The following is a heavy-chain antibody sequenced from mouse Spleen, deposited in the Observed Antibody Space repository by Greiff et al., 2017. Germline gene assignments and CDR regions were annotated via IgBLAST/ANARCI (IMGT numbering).Heavy chain of an antibody. Sequence: EVQLQQSGPELVKPGASVKISCKASGYTFTDYYMNWVKQSHGKSLEWIGDINPNNGGTSYNQKFKGKATLTVDKSSSTAYMELRSLTSEDSAVYYCARHSYYGQFAYWGQGTLVTVSA. CDR1: GYTFTDYY. CDR3: ARHSYYGQFAY. CDR2: INPNNGGT. D-gene: IGHD1-2*01. V-gene: IGHV1-26*01. J-gene: IGHJ3*01.